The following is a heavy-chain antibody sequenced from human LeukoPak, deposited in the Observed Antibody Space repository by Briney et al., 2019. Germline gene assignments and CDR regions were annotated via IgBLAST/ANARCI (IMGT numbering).Heavy chain of an antibody. V-gene: IGHV3-23*01. CDR2: VSGSGGST. CDR3: AKGPREIAVVTHYFDS. D-gene: IGHD3-22*01. CDR1: GITFSNYA. Sequence: GGSLRLSCAASGITFSNYAMSWVRQAPGKGLEWVSVVSGSGGSTYYADSMKGRFTISRDNSRNTLYLQMNSLRDEDTAVYFCAKGPREIAVVTHYFDSWGQGTLVTVSS. J-gene: IGHJ4*02.